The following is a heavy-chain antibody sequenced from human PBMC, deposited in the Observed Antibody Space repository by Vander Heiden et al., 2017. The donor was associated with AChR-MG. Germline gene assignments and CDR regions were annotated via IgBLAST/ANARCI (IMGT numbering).Heavy chain of an antibody. CDR1: GGTFSSYA. J-gene: IGHJ4*02. Sequence: QVQLVQSGAEVKKPGSSVKVSCKASGGTFSSYAISWVRQAPGQGLEWMGRIIPILGIENYAQKFQGRVTITADKSTSTAYMELRSMSSEDTAVYYCARGMGRDGYNNLDYWGQGTLVTVSS. CDR3: ARGMGRDGYNNLDY. CDR2: IIPILGIE. D-gene: IGHD4-4*01. V-gene: IGHV1-69*04.